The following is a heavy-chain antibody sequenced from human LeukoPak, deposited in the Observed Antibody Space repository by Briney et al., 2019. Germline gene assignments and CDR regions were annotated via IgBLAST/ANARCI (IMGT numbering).Heavy chain of an antibody. V-gene: IGHV1-69*01. CDR3: ARDHCSGGSCFYYFDY. CDR2: IIPIFGTA. Sequence: PGASVKVSCKASGGTFSSYAISWVRQAPGQGLEWMGGIIPIFGTANYAQKFQGRVTITADESTSTAYMELSNLRSEDTAVYYCARDHCSGGSCFYYFDYWGQETLVTVSS. D-gene: IGHD2-15*01. CDR1: GGTFSSYA. J-gene: IGHJ4*02.